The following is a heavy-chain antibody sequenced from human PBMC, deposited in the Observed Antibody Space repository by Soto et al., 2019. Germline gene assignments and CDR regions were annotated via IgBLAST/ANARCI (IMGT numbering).Heavy chain of an antibody. CDR1: GGTFSIYA. V-gene: IGHV1-69*13. D-gene: IGHD3-3*01. J-gene: IGHJ4*01. CDR2: IIPIFGTA. CDR3: ARGLDDFWSGYSG. Sequence: SLKVSCKASGGTFSIYAISWVRQAPGQGLEWMGGIIPIFGTANYAQKFQGRVTITADESTSTAYMELSSLRSEDTAVYYCARGLDDFWSGYSGWGPGTLVTVSS.